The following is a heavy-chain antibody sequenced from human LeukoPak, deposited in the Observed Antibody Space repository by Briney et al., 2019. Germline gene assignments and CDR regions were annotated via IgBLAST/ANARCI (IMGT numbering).Heavy chain of an antibody. Sequence: SETLSLTSAVSGGSFSGYYWSWIREPPGKGLEWIGEINHSGSTNYTPSLKSRVTISVDTSKNQFSLKLSSVTAADTAVYYCARARIAARRYFDYWGQGTLVTVSS. CDR2: INHSGST. V-gene: IGHV4-34*01. CDR1: GGSFSGYY. J-gene: IGHJ4*02. CDR3: ARARIAARRYFDY. D-gene: IGHD6-6*01.